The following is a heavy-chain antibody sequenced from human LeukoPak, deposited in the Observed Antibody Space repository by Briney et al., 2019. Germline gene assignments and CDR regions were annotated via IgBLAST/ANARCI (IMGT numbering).Heavy chain of an antibody. J-gene: IGHJ6*02. CDR2: IKQDGSEK. CDR3: AREDRGQIPYYYGMDV. CDR1: GFTFSSYW. Sequence: PGGSLRLSCAASGFTFSSYWMSWVRQAPGEGLEWVANIKQDGSEKYYVDSVKGRFTISRDNAKNSLYLQMNSLRAEDTAVYYCAREDRGQIPYYYGMDVWGQGTTVTVSS. V-gene: IGHV3-7*01.